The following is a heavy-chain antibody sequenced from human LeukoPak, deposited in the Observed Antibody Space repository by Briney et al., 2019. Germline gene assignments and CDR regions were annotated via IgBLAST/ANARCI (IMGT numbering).Heavy chain of an antibody. Sequence: PSETLSLTCAVYGGSFSGYYWSWIRQPPGKGLEWIGEINHSGSTNYNPSLKSRVTISVDTSKNQFSLKLSSVTAADTAVYYCARTTWDYWGQGTLVTVSS. V-gene: IGHV4-34*01. CDR3: ARTTWDY. D-gene: IGHD4-17*01. J-gene: IGHJ4*02. CDR2: INHSGST. CDR1: GGSFSGYY.